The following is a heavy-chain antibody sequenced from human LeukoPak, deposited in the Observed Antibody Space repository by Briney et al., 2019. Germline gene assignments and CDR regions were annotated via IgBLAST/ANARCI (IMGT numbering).Heavy chain of an antibody. CDR2: TYNSGNT. D-gene: IGHD3-22*01. CDR3: TRGRAYYDSTGYYY. V-gene: IGHV4-59*01. CDR1: GGSMTNYY. J-gene: IGHJ4*02. Sequence: SETLSFTCTVSGGSMTNYYWIWLRQSPGQGLEWFVHTYNSGNTNYNPSLTSRVTISIDTSKNQFSLKLSSVTAADTAVYYCTRGRAYYDSTGYYYWGRGILVTVSS.